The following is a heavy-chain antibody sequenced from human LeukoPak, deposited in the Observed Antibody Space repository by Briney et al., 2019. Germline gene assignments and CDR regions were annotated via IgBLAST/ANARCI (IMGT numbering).Heavy chain of an antibody. CDR3: ARAHPIVAVAALDY. V-gene: IGHV3-9*01. Sequence: GGSLRLSCAASGFTFDDYAMHWVRQAPGKGLEWVSGISWNSGSIGYADSVKGRFTISRDNSKNTLYLQMNSLRAEDTAVYYCARAHPIVAVAALDYWGQGTLVTVSS. CDR1: GFTFDDYA. D-gene: IGHD2-15*01. J-gene: IGHJ4*02. CDR2: ISWNSGSI.